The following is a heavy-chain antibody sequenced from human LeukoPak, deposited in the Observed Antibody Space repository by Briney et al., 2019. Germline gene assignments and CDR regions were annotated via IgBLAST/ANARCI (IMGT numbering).Heavy chain of an antibody. Sequence: PSETLSLTCAVYGGSFSGYYWSWIRQPPGKGLEWIGEINHSGSTNYNPSLKSRVTISVDTSKNQFSLKLSSVTAADTAVYCCARGYDFWRLGLFDPWGQGTLVTVSS. CDR1: GGSFSGYY. V-gene: IGHV4-34*01. J-gene: IGHJ5*02. CDR2: INHSGST. D-gene: IGHD3-3*01. CDR3: ARGYDFWRLGLFDP.